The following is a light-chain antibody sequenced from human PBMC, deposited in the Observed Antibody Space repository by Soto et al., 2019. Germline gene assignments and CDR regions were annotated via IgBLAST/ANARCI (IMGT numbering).Light chain of an antibody. V-gene: IGKV3-11*01. Sequence: EIVLTQSPATLSLSPGERATLSCRASQSVSSNLAWYQQKPGQAPRLLIYDASNRVTGIPARFGGSGSGTDFTLTISSLEPEDFAVYYCQQRTNWPLTFGGGTKVEIK. CDR3: QQRTNWPLT. CDR1: QSVSSN. J-gene: IGKJ4*01. CDR2: DAS.